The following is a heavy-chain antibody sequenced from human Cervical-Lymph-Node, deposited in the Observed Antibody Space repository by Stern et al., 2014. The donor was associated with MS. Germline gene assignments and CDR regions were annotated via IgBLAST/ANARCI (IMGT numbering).Heavy chain of an antibody. V-gene: IGHV1-69*04. Sequence: QVQLVQSGAEVKKPGSSVKVSCKASGVTFNTNTISWVRQAPGQGLEGMGRIMPFSGGANYAQKFQGRLTVSADSSTTTAHMELTSLSSEDTAMYYCARDHSRGNIYNPLFDSWGQGTLVIVSS. D-gene: IGHD2/OR15-2a*01. CDR3: ARDHSRGNIYNPLFDS. J-gene: IGHJ4*02. CDR2: IMPFSGGA. CDR1: GVTFNTNT.